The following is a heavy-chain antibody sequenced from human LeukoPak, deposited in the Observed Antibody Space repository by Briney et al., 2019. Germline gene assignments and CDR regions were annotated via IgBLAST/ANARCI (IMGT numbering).Heavy chain of an antibody. D-gene: IGHD1-26*01. CDR2: IKHDGSER. CDR3: ARHSGTYYDY. CDR1: GFTFSGYW. J-gene: IGHJ4*02. V-gene: IGHV3-7*01. Sequence: GGSLRLSCAASGFTFSGYWMTWVRQAPRKGLEWVVNIKHDGSERYYVDSVKGRFTISRDNAKNSLYLQMNSLRAEDTAVYYCARHSGTYYDYWGQGTLVTVSS.